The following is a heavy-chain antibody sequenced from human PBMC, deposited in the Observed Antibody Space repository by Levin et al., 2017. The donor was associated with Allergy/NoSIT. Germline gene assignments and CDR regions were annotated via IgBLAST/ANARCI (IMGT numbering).Heavy chain of an antibody. V-gene: IGHV3-23*01. CDR2: ISGSGGST. J-gene: IGHJ2*01. CDR1: GFTFSSYA. D-gene: IGHD4-17*01. Sequence: GESLKISCAASGFTFSSYAMSWVRQAPGKGLEWVSAISGSGGSTYYADSVKGRFAISRDNSKNTLYLHVNSLRAEDTAVYYCAKETDGDYDWSFDLWGRGTLVTVSS. CDR3: AKETDGDYDWSFDL.